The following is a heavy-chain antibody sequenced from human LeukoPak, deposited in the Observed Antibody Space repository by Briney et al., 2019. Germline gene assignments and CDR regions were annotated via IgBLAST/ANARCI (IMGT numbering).Heavy chain of an antibody. CDR1: GFTFSTYN. D-gene: IGHD3-22*01. Sequence: GGSLRLSCAASGFTFSTYNMNWVRQAPGKGLEWVSSITSSSSYTFYADSVKGRFTISRDNAKNSLYLQMNSLRAEDTALYYCARAHTRGGYYYVYFDYWGQGTLVTVSS. CDR3: ARAHTRGGYYYVYFDY. V-gene: IGHV3-21*04. CDR2: ITSSSSYT. J-gene: IGHJ4*02.